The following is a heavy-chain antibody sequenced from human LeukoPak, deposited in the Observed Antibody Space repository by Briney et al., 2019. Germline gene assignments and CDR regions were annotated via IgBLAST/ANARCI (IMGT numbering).Heavy chain of an antibody. J-gene: IGHJ6*02. Sequence: ASVKVSCKASGYTLTSYGFSWVRQAPGQGLEWMGWISGYNGNTNYAQNLQGRVTMTRNTSISTAYMELSSLRSEDTAVYYCASMYYYGSGSTTAPYGMDVWGQGTTVTVSS. D-gene: IGHD3-10*01. V-gene: IGHV1-18*01. CDR1: GYTLTSYG. CDR3: ASMYYYGSGSTTAPYGMDV. CDR2: ISGYNGNT.